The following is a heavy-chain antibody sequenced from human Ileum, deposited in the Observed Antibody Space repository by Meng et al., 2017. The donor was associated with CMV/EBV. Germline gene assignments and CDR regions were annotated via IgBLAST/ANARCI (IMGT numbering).Heavy chain of an antibody. CDR3: TTDCAGGACYGRAFDY. CDR1: AYKFTDYY. D-gene: IGHD2-8*02. CDR2: IYPNSGGT. V-gene: IGHV1-2*06. Sequence: GQFGAGVKKPGASMKVSFKASAYKFTDYYLHWVRQAPGQGLEWMGRIYPNSGGTINAQKFQGRITMTRDTPITTAYMELSSLTSDDTAVYYCTTDCAGGACYGRAFDYWGQGSLVTVSS. J-gene: IGHJ4*02.